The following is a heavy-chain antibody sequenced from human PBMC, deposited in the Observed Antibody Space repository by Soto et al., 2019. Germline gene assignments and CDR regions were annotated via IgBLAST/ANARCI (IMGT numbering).Heavy chain of an antibody. J-gene: IGHJ5*02. CDR3: ARDGGPAVAAAGTDWFDP. V-gene: IGHV3-33*01. D-gene: IGHD6-13*01. Sequence: QVQLVESGGGVVQPGRSLRLSCAASGFTFSSYGMHWVRQAPGKGLEWVAVIWYDGSNKYYADSVRGRFTISRDNSTNTXXLQRNSLRAEDTAVYYCARDGGPAVAAAGTDWFDPWGEGTLVTVSS. CDR1: GFTFSSYG. CDR2: IWYDGSNK.